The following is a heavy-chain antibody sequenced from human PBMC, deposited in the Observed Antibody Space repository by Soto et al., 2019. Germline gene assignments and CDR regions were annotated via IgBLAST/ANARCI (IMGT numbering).Heavy chain of an antibody. CDR1: GGSISSGGYY. CDR3: ARGADYDILTDTFLDY. V-gene: IGHV4-31*03. Sequence: SETLSLTCTVSGGSISSGGYYWSWIRQHPGKGLEWIGYIYYSGSTYYNPSLKSRVTISVDTSKNQFSLKLSSVTAADTAVYYCARGADYDILTDTFLDYWGQGTLVTVSS. J-gene: IGHJ4*02. D-gene: IGHD3-9*01. CDR2: IYYSGST.